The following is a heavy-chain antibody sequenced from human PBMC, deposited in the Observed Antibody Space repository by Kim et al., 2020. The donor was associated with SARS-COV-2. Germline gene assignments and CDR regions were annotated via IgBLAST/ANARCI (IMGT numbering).Heavy chain of an antibody. CDR1: GGSFSGYY. J-gene: IGHJ4*02. CDR3: ARVARYCSSTSCYARMGYFDY. V-gene: IGHV4-34*01. Sequence: SETLSLTCAVYGGSFSGYYWSWIRQPPGKGLEWIGEINHSGSTNYNPSLKSRVTISVDTSKNQFSLKLSSVTAADTAVYYCARVARYCSSTSCYARMGYFDYWGQGTLVTVPS. CDR2: INHSGST. D-gene: IGHD2-2*01.